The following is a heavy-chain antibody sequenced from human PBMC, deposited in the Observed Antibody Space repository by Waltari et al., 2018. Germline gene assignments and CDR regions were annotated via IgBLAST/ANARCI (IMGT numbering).Heavy chain of an antibody. J-gene: IGHJ3*02. CDR2: IKQDGSEK. CDR3: ARATYYYDNSGRGAFDI. Sequence: EGQLVESGGGFVQPGGSLRLSCEASGFSFTGYGMSWVRQAPGKGLEWVANIKQDGSEKNYVDSVKGRFTVSRDNAKKSLFLEMNSLRGEDTAVYYCARATYYYDNSGRGAFDIWGQGTRVTVSS. D-gene: IGHD3-22*01. CDR1: GFSFTGYG. V-gene: IGHV3-7*01.